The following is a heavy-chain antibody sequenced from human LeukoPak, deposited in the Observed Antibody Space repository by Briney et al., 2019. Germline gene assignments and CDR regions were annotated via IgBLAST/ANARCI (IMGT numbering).Heavy chain of an antibody. V-gene: IGHV3-30-3*01. CDR2: ISYDGSNK. CDR3: AREGYCGGDCYSNYFDY. D-gene: IGHD2-21*02. CDR1: GFTFSSYA. Sequence: PGRSLRLSCAASGFTFSSYAMHWVSQARGKGLEWVAVISYDGSNKYYADSVKGRFTISRDNSKNTLYLQMNSLRAEDTAVYYCAREGYCGGDCYSNYFDYWGQGTLVTVSS. J-gene: IGHJ4*02.